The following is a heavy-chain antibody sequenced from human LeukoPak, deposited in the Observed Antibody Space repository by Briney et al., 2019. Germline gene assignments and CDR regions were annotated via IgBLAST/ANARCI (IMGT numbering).Heavy chain of an antibody. V-gene: IGHV3-7*01. Sequence: PGGSLRLSCAASGFTFSAYWMGWVRLTPGKGLEWVANIKRDGDEKYSVDSVKGRFTISRDKSKNTLYLQMNSLRAEDTAVYYCARETRYCSSTSCYSLYYFDYWGQGTLVTVSS. D-gene: IGHD2-2*02. CDR3: ARETRYCSSTSCYSLYYFDY. CDR1: GFTFSAYW. CDR2: IKRDGDEK. J-gene: IGHJ4*02.